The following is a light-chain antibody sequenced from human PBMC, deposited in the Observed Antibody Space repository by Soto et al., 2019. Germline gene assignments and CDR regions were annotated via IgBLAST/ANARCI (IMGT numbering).Light chain of an antibody. CDR2: KAS. CDR3: QQYESYWT. V-gene: IGKV1-5*03. CDR1: QSIGSF. Sequence: DIQMTQSPSTLSASVGDRVTITCRASQSIGSFLAWYQQKPGKTPKLGIYKASILGGGVPSRFSGSGSGTEFTLTISSLQRDDFATYYCQQYESYWTFGQGTKVDMK. J-gene: IGKJ1*01.